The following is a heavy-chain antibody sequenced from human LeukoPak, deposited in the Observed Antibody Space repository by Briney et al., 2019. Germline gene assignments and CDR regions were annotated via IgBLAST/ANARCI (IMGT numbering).Heavy chain of an antibody. V-gene: IGHV3-66*01. Sequence: QPGGSLRLSCVASGFIVSSNYMRGVRQAPGKGLEWVSVIYSGGNTYYADSVKGRFTISRDNPKNTLYLQMNSLRVEDTAVYYCARGLFMDVWGQGTTVTVSS. CDR3: ARGLFMDV. CDR2: IYSGGNT. CDR1: GFIVSSNY. D-gene: IGHD4/OR15-4a*01. J-gene: IGHJ6*02.